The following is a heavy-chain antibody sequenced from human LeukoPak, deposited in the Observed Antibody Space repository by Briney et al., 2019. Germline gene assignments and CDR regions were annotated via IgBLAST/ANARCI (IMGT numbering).Heavy chain of an antibody. D-gene: IGHD3-22*01. Sequence: SVKVSCKASGGTFSSYAISWVRQAPGQGLEWMGGIIPIFGTANYAQKFQGRVTITADKSTSTAYMELSSLRSEDTAVYYCARVAGKYYDSSGADYWGQGTLVTVSS. V-gene: IGHV1-69*06. CDR2: IIPIFGTA. CDR1: GGTFSSYA. J-gene: IGHJ4*02. CDR3: ARVAGKYYDSSGADY.